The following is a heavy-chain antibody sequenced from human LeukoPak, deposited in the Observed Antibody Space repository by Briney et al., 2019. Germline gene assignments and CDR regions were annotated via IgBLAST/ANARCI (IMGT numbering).Heavy chain of an antibody. CDR2: ISGSGGST. Sequence: PGGSLRLSCAASGFTFSSYWVSWVRQARGKGLEWVSAISGSGGSTYYADSVRGRFTISRDNSKNTLYPQMNSLRAEDTAVYYCAKERYYDSSGYDYWGQGTLVTVSS. J-gene: IGHJ4*02. CDR3: AKERYYDSSGYDY. CDR1: GFTFSSYW. V-gene: IGHV3-23*01. D-gene: IGHD3-22*01.